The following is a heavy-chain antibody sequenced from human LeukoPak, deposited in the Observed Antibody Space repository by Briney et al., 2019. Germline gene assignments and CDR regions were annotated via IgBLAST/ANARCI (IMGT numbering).Heavy chain of an antibody. J-gene: IGHJ4*02. D-gene: IGHD5/OR15-5a*01. Sequence: SETLSLACSVSGDSIGTYYWNWIRQPAGKGREWIGRIHTSGNTNYNPALESRVTMSVDTSKNQFSLRLTSVTAADTAVYYCARSGGVYNYFHHWGPGTLVTVFS. V-gene: IGHV4-4*07. CDR3: ARSGGVYNYFHH. CDR1: GDSIGTYY. CDR2: IHTSGNT.